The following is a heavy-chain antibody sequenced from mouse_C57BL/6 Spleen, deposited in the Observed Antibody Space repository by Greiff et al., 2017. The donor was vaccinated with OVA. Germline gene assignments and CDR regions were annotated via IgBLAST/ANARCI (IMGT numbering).Heavy chain of an antibody. CDR3: ARMIKYYFDY. Sequence: DVKLVESGGGLVKPGGSLKLSCAASGFTFSDYGMHWVRQAPERGLEWVAYISGGSSTTNYPDTVKGRFTIARDNAKNTLFLQMTSLGSEDAAMYYCARMIKYYFDYWGQGTTLTVSS. V-gene: IGHV5-17*01. D-gene: IGHD2-4*01. J-gene: IGHJ2*01. CDR2: ISGGSSTT. CDR1: GFTFSDYG.